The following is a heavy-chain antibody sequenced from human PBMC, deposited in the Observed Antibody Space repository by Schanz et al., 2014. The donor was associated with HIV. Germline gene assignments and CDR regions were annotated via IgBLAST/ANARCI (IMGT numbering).Heavy chain of an antibody. D-gene: IGHD3-10*01. CDR1: GFNFRDSV. Sequence: VQLLESGGNMVHPGGSLRLSCAASGFNFRDSVVSWVRQAPGKGLEWIASISSTSTYRFYAGSVKGRFTISRDNSEDTLYLQMNSLGVDDSAIYYCVKRGSEASSNTWFADSWGQGTLVTVSS. V-gene: IGHV3-23*01. CDR2: ISSTSTYR. CDR3: VKRGSEASSNTWFADS. J-gene: IGHJ4*02.